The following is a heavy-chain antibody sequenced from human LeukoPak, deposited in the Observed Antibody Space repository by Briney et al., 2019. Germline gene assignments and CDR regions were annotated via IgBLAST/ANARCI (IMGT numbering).Heavy chain of an antibody. J-gene: IGHJ5*02. D-gene: IGHD5-12*01. CDR2: IYYSGCT. CDR1: GGSFSSYY. V-gene: IGHV4-59*01. Sequence: SETLSLTCTVSGGSFSSYYWSWIRQPPGRGLECLGYIYYSGCTNYNPSPKSRVTISLDTSKNQFSLKLSSVTAADTAVYYCVRAVGPVGGYDSPWGQGTLVTVSS. CDR3: VRAVGPVGGYDSP.